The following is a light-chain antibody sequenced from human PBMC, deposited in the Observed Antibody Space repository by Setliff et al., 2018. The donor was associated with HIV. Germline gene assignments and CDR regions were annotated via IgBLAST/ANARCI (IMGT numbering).Light chain of an antibody. CDR3: SSYAGSYV. CDR2: EVT. V-gene: IGLV2-14*01. Sequence: QSALTQPASVSGSPGQSITMSCTGTSSDVGGYNYVSWYQHHPGKAPKLMIYEVTNRPSGVSSRFSGSKSGNTASLTIFGLQAEDEADYYCSSYAGSYVFGTGTKVTVL. J-gene: IGLJ1*01. CDR1: SSDVGGYNY.